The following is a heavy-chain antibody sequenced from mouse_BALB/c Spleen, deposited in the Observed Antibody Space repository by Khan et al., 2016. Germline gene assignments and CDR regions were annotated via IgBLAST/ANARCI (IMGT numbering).Heavy chain of an antibody. CDR3: ARYRYYCSSSRYFNV. CDR2: INTYSGEP. J-gene: IGHJ1*01. V-gene: IGHV9-3-1*01. Sequence: QIQLVQSGPELKKPGKTVKISCNASGYTFTNYGMNWVKQAPGKGLKWMGWINTYSGEPTYADDFKGRFAFSLETSAYTAYLQNNNFKTEDTVTLFCARYRYYCSSSRYFNVWGAGATVTVSS. CDR1: GYTFTNYG. D-gene: IGHD1-1*01.